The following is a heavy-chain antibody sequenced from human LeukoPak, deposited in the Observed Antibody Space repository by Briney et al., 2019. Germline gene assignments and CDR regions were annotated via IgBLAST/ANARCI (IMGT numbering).Heavy chain of an antibody. CDR2: IIPIFGTA. CDR3: AXXXXXWSGYYNPPYYYYYMDV. V-gene: IGHV1-69*13. Sequence: SVKVSCKASGGTFSSYAISWVRQAPGQGLEWMGGIIPIFGTANYAQKFQGRVTITADESTSTAYMELSSLRSEDTAVYYGAXXXXXWSGYYNPPYYYYYMDVWGKGTTVTVSS. CDR1: GGTFSSYA. J-gene: IGHJ6*03. D-gene: IGHD3-3*01.